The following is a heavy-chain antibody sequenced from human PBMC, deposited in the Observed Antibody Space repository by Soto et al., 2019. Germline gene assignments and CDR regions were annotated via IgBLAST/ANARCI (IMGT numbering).Heavy chain of an antibody. J-gene: IGHJ4*02. V-gene: IGHV1-69*13. CDR3: ARDSSGWYQFDY. D-gene: IGHD6-19*01. Sequence: ASVKVSCKASGGTFSSYAISWVRQAPGQGLEWMGGIIPIFGTANYAQKFQGRVTITADESTSTAYMELSSLRSEDTAVYYCARDSSGWYQFDYWGQGTLVTVSS. CDR2: IIPIFGTA. CDR1: GGTFSSYA.